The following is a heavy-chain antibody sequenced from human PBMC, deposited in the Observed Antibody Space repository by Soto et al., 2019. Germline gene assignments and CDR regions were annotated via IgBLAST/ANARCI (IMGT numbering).Heavy chain of an antibody. CDR2: INPNSGGT. CDR3: ARGITIFSGLDY. J-gene: IGHJ4*02. V-gene: IGHV1-2*04. CDR1: GYTFTDYY. D-gene: IGHD3-9*01. Sequence: ASVKVSCKASGYTFTDYYIHWVRQAPGQGLEWMGWINPNSGGTNYAQKFQGWVSMTRDTSINTAYMELSRLKSDDTAVYYCARGITIFSGLDYWGQGTLVPVSS.